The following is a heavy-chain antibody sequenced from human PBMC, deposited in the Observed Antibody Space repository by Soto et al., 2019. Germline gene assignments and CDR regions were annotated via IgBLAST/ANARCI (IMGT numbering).Heavy chain of an antibody. CDR3: ARSRGRYYYDSSGYYLFDY. CDR2: INPNSGGT. J-gene: IGHJ4*02. D-gene: IGHD3-22*01. CDR1: GYTFTGYY. V-gene: IGHV1-2*04. Sequence: ASVKVSCKASGYTFTGYYMHWVRQAPGQGLEWKGWINPNSGGTNYAQKFQGWVTMTRDTSISTAYMELSRLRSDDMAVYYCARSRGRYYYDSSGYYLFDYWGQGTLVTVSS.